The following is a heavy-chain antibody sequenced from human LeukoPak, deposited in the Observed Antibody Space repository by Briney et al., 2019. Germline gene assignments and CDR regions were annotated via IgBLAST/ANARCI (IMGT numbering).Heavy chain of an antibody. D-gene: IGHD7-27*01. Sequence: GGSLRLSCAASGFSFSTYGMNWVRQAPGKGLQWVSYISSGSSAIYYTDSVKGRFTITRGDAKNSVYLQMNSLRTEDTAVYYCGTGDPRFDYWGQGIPVTVSS. V-gene: IGHV3-48*01. CDR3: GTGDPRFDY. CDR1: GFSFSTYG. CDR2: ISSGSSAI. J-gene: IGHJ4*02.